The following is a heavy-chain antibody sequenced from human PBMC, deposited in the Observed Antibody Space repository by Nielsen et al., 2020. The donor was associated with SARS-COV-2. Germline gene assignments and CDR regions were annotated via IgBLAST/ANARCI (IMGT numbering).Heavy chain of an antibody. V-gene: IGHV1-18*01. CDR2: ISAYNGNT. J-gene: IGHJ4*02. CDR1: GYTFTSYG. D-gene: IGHD3-22*01. CDR3: ARASPPYYYDSSGRGYFDY. Sequence: ASVKVSCKASGYTFTSYGISWVRQAPGQGLEWMGWISAYNGNTNYAQKLQGRVTVTTDTSTSTAYMELRSLRSDDTAVYYCARASPPYYYDSSGRGYFDYWGQGTLVTVSS.